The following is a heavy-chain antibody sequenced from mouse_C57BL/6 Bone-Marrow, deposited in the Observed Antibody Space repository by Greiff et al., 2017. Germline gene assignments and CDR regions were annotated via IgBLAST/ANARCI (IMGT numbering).Heavy chain of an antibody. D-gene: IGHD4-1*01. J-gene: IGHJ2*01. CDR3: ARGETGPLDD. CDR2: IDPSDSYT. Sequence: QVQLQQPGAELVRPGTSVKLSCKASGYTFTSYWMPWVKQRPGPGLEWIGVIDPSDSYTKYNQKFKGTATLTVDPSSSTAYMQLSSLTSEDAAVYYCARGETGPLDDWGQGTTLTVSS. CDR1: GYTFTSYW. V-gene: IGHV1-59*01.